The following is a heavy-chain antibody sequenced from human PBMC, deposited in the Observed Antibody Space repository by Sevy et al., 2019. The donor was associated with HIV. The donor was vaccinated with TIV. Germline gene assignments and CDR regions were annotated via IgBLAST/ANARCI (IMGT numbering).Heavy chain of an antibody. CDR3: AGGGFLSRY. CDR1: GFTFSDSW. V-gene: IGHV3-7*01. Sequence: GGSLRLSCAASGFTFSDSWMTWVRQGPGKGLEWVANINQAGSDKYYVDSVRGRFTISRDNAKNSLYLQMNSLRVEDTALYYCAGGGFLSRYWGQGSLVTASS. CDR2: INQAGSDK. J-gene: IGHJ4*02. D-gene: IGHD2-15*01.